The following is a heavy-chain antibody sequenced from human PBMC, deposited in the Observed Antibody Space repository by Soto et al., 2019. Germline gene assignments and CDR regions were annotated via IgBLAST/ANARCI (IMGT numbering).Heavy chain of an antibody. J-gene: IGHJ2*01. CDR2: IKQDGSEK. Sequence: GGSLRLSCAASGFTFSSYWMSWVRQAPGKGLEWVANIKQDGSEKYYVDSVKGRFTISRDNAKNSLYLQMNSLRAEDTAVYYCARMYYDILTRYWYFDPWGRGTQVTV. D-gene: IGHD3-9*01. CDR3: ARMYYDILTRYWYFDP. CDR1: GFTFSSYW. V-gene: IGHV3-7*03.